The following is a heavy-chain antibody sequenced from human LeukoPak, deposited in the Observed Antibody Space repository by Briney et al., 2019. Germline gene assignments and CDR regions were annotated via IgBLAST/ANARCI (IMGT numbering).Heavy chain of an antibody. V-gene: IGHV1-3*01. CDR1: GYTFTSYA. D-gene: IGHD3-10*01. CDR3: ATPGGILWFGDQDGMDV. CDR2: INAGNGNT. J-gene: IGHJ6*02. Sequence: ASVKVSCKASGYTFTSYAMHWVRQAPGQRLEWMGWINAGNGNTKYSQKFQGRVTITRDTSASTAYMELSSLRSEDTAVYYCATPGGILWFGDQDGMDVWGHGTTVAVSS.